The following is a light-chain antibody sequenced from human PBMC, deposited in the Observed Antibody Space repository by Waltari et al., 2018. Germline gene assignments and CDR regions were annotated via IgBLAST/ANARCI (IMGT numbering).Light chain of an antibody. V-gene: IGLV1-51*01. CDR2: ENN. Sequence: QSVFTQPPSVSAAPGQQVTISCSGSNSNIGTNYVYWYQQHPGTAPKVLIYENNKRPSGIPDRFSASKSGTSTTLDITGLQAGDEADYHCGTWASSLSAHVFGTGTRVTVL. CDR3: GTWASSLSAHV. CDR1: NSNIGTNY. J-gene: IGLJ1*01.